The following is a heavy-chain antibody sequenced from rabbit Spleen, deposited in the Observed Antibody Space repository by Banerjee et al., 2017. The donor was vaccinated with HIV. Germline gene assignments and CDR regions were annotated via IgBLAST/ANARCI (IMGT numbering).Heavy chain of an antibody. CDR3: ARDTSTSFSTYGMDL. CDR1: GFSFSSSYD. J-gene: IGHJ6*01. V-gene: IGHV1S45*01. D-gene: IGHD1-1*01. Sequence: QEQLEESGGGLVKPGASLTLTCTASGFSFSSSYDMCWVRQAPGKGLEWIACIAGSSSGFTYSATWAKGRFTCSKTSSTTVTLQMTSLTVADTATYFCARDTSTSFSTYGMDLWGPGTLVTVS. CDR2: IAGSSSGFT.